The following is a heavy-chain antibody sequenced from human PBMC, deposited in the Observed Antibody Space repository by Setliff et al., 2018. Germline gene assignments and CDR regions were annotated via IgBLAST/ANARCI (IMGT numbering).Heavy chain of an antibody. V-gene: IGHV4-34*01. D-gene: IGHD2-8*01. Sequence: SETLSLTCSVYGESFSNNYWSWIRQPPGKGLEWIGESSHSGSTSYSPSLKSRLNISLDKSANRFSLNLASVTAADTALYYCARDPGFHSGTWCLGDWGQGIQVTVSS. J-gene: IGHJ4*02. CDR3: ARDPGFHSGTWCLGD. CDR1: GESFSNNY. CDR2: SSHSGST.